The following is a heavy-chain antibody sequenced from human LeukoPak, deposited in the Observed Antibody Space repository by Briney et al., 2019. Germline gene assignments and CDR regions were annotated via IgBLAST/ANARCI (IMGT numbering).Heavy chain of an antibody. CDR3: TRDSPRKLGVAVAGPFDI. J-gene: IGHJ3*02. CDR1: GFTFGDYA. D-gene: IGHD6-13*01. Sequence: GRSLRLSCTASGFTFGDYAMSWFRQAPGKGLEWVGFIRSKAYGVTTEYAASVKGRFIISREDSKSIADLQMNSLKTEDTAVYYCTRDSPRKLGVAVAGPFDIWGQGTMVTVSS. V-gene: IGHV3-49*03. CDR2: IRSKAYGVTT.